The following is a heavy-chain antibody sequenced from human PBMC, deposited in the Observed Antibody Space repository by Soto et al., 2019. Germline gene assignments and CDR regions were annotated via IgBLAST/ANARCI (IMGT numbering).Heavy chain of an antibody. CDR3: ARGAFPTWGSYPLDY. J-gene: IGHJ4*02. V-gene: IGHV3-7*04. CDR2: IKQDGSEY. D-gene: IGHD3-16*02. CDR1: GFTFGTYW. Sequence: EVQLVESGGGLVQPGGSLRLSCAASGFTFGTYWMTWVRQAPGKGLEWVANIKQDGSEYYYVGSVKGRFTISRDNAKNSLYLQMNSLRAEDTAVYYCARGAFPTWGSYPLDYWGQGTLVTVSS.